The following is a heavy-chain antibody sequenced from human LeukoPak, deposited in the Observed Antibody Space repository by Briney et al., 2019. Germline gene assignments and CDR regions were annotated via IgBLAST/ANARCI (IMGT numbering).Heavy chain of an antibody. J-gene: IGHJ1*01. D-gene: IGHD1-26*01. CDR3: ARVVVGVTNGFPH. CDR1: GVTFSTDG. V-gene: IGHV3-74*01. CDR2: VNGDGTST. Sequence: GGTLRLSCAASGVTFSTDGMHWGRHGPGKGLGLVSRVNGDGTSTTYSDSVKGRFTISREKAKNTLYLEMNSLRVEDTAVYSCARVVVGVTNGFPHWGEGTLATVSS.